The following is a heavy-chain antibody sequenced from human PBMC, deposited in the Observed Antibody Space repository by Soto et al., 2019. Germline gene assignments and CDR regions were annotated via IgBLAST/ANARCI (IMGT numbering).Heavy chain of an antibody. V-gene: IGHV4-30-2*01. CDR1: GGSISSGGYS. D-gene: IGHD6-6*01. J-gene: IGHJ4*02. CDR2: IYHSRSA. Sequence: QLQLQESGSGLVKPSQTLSLTCSVSGGSISSGGYSWSWIRQPPGKGLEWNGYIYHSRSAYYNPSLKSHVTISVDRSKNQFSLRLSSVTAADTAVDYCAGGIAARPLGYWGQGTLVTVSS. CDR3: AGGIAARPLGY.